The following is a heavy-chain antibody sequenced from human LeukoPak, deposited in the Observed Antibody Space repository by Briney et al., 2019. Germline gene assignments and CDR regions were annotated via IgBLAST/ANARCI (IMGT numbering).Heavy chain of an antibody. J-gene: IGHJ2*01. CDR1: GGSFSGNY. V-gene: IGHV4-34*01. CDR2: THSSGAT. D-gene: IGHD3-10*01. CDR3: AQHGDWCFDL. Sequence: PSETLSLTCAVSGGSFSGNYWSWIRQPPGKGLEWIGETHSSGATKYNPSLRSRVIISVDTSRSQFTLNLNSVTAADTAVYFCAQHGDWCFDLWGRGTLVTVSS.